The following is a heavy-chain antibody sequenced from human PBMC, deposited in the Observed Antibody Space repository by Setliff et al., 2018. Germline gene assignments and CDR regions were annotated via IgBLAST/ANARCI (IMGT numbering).Heavy chain of an antibody. Sequence: PSETLSLSCVASGFTFSNYEMSWVRQAPGKGLEWVANIKEDGSETYYGGSVKGRFTISRDNAKNSLYLQMSSLRAEDTAVYYCAKEPSSCSAPRPSLCGYFDSWGQGTQVTVSS. CDR3: AKEPSSCSAPRPSLCGYFDS. V-gene: IGHV3-7*03. J-gene: IGHJ4*01. D-gene: IGHD2-21*01. CDR1: GFTFSNYE. CDR2: IKEDGSET.